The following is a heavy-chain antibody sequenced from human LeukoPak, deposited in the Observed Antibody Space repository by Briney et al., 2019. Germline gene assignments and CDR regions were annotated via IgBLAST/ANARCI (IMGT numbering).Heavy chain of an antibody. CDR3: AKDPSGSLRWGYFDY. J-gene: IGHJ4*02. CDR2: ISYDGSNK. CDR1: GFTFSSYA. V-gene: IGHV3-30*18. Sequence: GGSLRLSCAAPGFTFSSYAMSWVRQAPGKGLEWVAVISYDGSNKYYADSVKGRFTISRDNSKNTLYLQMNSLRAEDTAVYYCAKDPSGSLRWGYFDYWGQGTLVTVSS. D-gene: IGHD5-12*01.